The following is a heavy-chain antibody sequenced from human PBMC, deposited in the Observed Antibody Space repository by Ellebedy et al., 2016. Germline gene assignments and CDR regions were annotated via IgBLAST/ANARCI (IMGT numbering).Heavy chain of an antibody. Sequence: SETLSLXCAVYGGSFSGYYWSWIRQPPGKGLEWIGEINHSGSTNYNPSLKSRVTISVDTSKNQFSLKLSSVTAADTAVYYCARRGRATVTTGYYYYYMDVWGKGTTVTVSS. CDR3: ARRGRATVTTGYYYYYMDV. J-gene: IGHJ6*03. CDR1: GGSFSGYY. CDR2: INHSGST. V-gene: IGHV4-34*01. D-gene: IGHD4-17*01.